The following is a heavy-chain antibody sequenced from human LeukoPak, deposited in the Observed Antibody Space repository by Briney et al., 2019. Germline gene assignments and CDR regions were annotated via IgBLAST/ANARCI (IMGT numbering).Heavy chain of an antibody. Sequence: SQTLSLTCTVSGGSISSYYWSWIRQPPGKGLEWIGYVYYSGTTNYNPSLKSRVIILVDTSKNQFSLKLTSVTAADTAVYYCARGRYGPYGMDVWGQGTTVTASS. V-gene: IGHV4-59*08. J-gene: IGHJ6*02. D-gene: IGHD5-18*01. CDR1: GGSISSYY. CDR3: ARGRYGPYGMDV. CDR2: VYYSGTT.